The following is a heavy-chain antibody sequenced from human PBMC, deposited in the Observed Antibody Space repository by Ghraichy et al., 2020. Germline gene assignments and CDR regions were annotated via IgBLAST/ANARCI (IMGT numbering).Heavy chain of an antibody. V-gene: IGHV3-7*03. J-gene: IGHJ4*02. CDR1: RFTFGTSW. CDR3: ARDVGWSAFDH. Sequence: GSLRLSCAASRFTFGTSWMNWVRQAPGKGLEWVASMNPDGIEIYDVDSVRGRFTISRDNAKNSLYLQMNSLRAEDTAMYYCARDVGWSAFDHWGQGTLVTVSS. CDR2: MNPDGIEI. D-gene: IGHD1-26*01.